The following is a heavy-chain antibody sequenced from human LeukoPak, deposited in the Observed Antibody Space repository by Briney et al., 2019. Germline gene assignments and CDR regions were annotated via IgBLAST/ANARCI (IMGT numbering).Heavy chain of an antibody. CDR1: GFSFYTYG. J-gene: IGHJ4*02. CDR3: ARTKLRLGELSPPDY. Sequence: GTSLRLSCAVSGFSFYTYGIHWVRHAPGKGLEWVAVIWNDGSNKYYADSVKGRFTISRDNSKNTLYVQMNSLRGEDTAVYYCARTKLRLGELSPPDYWGQGTLVTVSS. D-gene: IGHD3-16*02. V-gene: IGHV3-33*01. CDR2: IWNDGSNK.